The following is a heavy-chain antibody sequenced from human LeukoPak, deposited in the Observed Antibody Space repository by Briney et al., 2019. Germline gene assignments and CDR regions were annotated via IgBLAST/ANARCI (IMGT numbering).Heavy chain of an antibody. V-gene: IGHV1-2*02. Sequence: ASVKVSCKASGYTFTGYYMHWVRQAPGQGLEWMGWINPNSGGTNYAQKFQGRVTMTRDTSISTAYMELSRLRSDDTAVYYCARDLPAAVARWFDYWGQGTLVTVSS. CDR1: GYTFTGYY. J-gene: IGHJ4*02. CDR2: INPNSGGT. CDR3: ARDLPAAVARWFDY. D-gene: IGHD4-23*01.